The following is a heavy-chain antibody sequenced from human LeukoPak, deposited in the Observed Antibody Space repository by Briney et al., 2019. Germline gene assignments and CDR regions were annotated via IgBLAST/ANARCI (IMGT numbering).Heavy chain of an antibody. CDR2: IKRKTDGGTT. J-gene: IGHJ4*02. D-gene: IGHD7-27*01. Sequence: GGSLRLSCAASGFTVSSNYMSWVRQAPGKGLEWVGRIKRKTDGGTTDYAAPVKGRFTISRDDSKNTLYLQMNSLKTEDTAVYYCTTGNWGPHWGQGTLVTVSS. CDR3: TTGNWGPH. CDR1: GFTVSSNY. V-gene: IGHV3-15*01.